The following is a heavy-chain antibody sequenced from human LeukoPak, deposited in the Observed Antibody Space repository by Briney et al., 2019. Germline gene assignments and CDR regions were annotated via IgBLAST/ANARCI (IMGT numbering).Heavy chain of an antibody. D-gene: IGHD3-3*01. CDR2: IYYSGST. J-gene: IGHJ6*03. V-gene: IGHV4-39*01. CDR3: ARGLAYYDFWSGNYYYYYMDV. CDR1: GGSISSSSYY. Sequence: SETLSLTCTVSGGSISSSSYYWGWIRQPPGKGLEWIWSIYYSGSTYYNPSLKSRVTISVDTSKNQFSLKLSSVTAADTAVYYCARGLAYYDFWSGNYYYYYMDVWGKGTTVTVSS.